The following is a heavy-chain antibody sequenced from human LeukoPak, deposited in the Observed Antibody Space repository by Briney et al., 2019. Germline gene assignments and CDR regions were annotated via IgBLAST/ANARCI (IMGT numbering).Heavy chain of an antibody. CDR3: ARGRYSESRYYYAWSY. D-gene: IGHD3-22*01. CDR1: GYTFNSYY. V-gene: IGHV1-46*02. J-gene: IGHJ4*02. Sequence: ASVRLSCEASGYTFNSYYMHWVRQPPGQGLEWMGIINPSGGSTSCAENPQGRVTMTRDTSTSTVYMELSSLRSEDTAVYYCARGRYSESRYYYAWSYWGQGTLVTVSS. CDR2: INPSGGST.